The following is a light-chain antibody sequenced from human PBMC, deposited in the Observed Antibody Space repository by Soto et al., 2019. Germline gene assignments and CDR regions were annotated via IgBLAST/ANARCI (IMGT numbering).Light chain of an antibody. V-gene: IGKV3-20*01. CDR2: GAS. Sequence: EIVLTQSPGTLSLSPGERATLSCRASRGVTRSLAWFQQKAGQAPRLLIYGASTRATGIPDRFSGSGSGTDFTLVIRSVVPEDFAVYYCLQHGTSPYSFGQGTKVDVK. CDR1: RGVTRS. J-gene: IGKJ1*01. CDR3: LQHGTSPYS.